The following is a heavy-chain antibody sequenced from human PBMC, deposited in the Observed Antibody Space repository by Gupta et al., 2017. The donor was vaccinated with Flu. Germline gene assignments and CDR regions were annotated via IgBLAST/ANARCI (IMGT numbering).Heavy chain of an antibody. D-gene: IGHD3-3*01. Sequence: QVQLVQSGAEVKKPGASVKVSCKASGYIFTNYGISWVRQAPGQGLEWMGWISAYNGNTNNAQKLQDRVTMSIDTSTSTTYMELRSLRSDDTAVYYCARGGREYYDFWSIYNMPDSTYYFDYWGQGTLVTVSS. J-gene: IGHJ4*02. CDR3: ARGGREYYDFWSIYNMPDSTYYFDY. CDR2: ISAYNGNT. V-gene: IGHV1-18*01. CDR1: GYIFTNYG.